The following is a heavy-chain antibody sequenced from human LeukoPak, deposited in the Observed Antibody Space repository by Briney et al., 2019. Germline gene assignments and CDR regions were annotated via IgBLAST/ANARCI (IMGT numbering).Heavy chain of an antibody. CDR2: INSDGSST. Sequence: GGSLRLSCAASGVTFSTYWMHWVRQAPGKGLVWVSRINSDGSSTSYADSVKGRFTIYRDNAKNTLYLQMNSLRAEDTAVYYCARGGSGWLFDYWGQGTLVTVSS. V-gene: IGHV3-74*01. CDR3: ARGGSGWLFDY. J-gene: IGHJ4*02. CDR1: GVTFSTYW. D-gene: IGHD6-19*01.